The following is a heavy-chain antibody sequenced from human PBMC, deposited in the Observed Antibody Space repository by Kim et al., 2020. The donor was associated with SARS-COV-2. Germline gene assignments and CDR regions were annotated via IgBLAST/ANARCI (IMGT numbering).Heavy chain of an antibody. CDR1: GGSFSGYY. Sequence: SETLSLTCAVSGGSFSGYYWSWIRQPPGKGLEWIGEINHSGSTNYNPSLKSRVTISVDTPTNQSFLMLISVPAADTAAYYCARGDTKGWFGEFWFDPWG. V-gene: IGHV4-34*01. J-gene: IGHJ5*02. D-gene: IGHD3-10*01. CDR3: ARGDTKGWFGEFWFDP. CDR2: INHSGST.